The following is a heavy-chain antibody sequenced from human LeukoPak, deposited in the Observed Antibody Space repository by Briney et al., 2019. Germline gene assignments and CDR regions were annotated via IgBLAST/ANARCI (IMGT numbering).Heavy chain of an antibody. V-gene: IGHV1-2*02. CDR3: ARDNVEMATIWQSAFDI. D-gene: IGHD5-24*01. CDR2: INHNSGGT. Sequence: GASVTVSFQSSGYTFTGYYMHWVRQAPGQGLEWMGWINHNSGGTNYAQKFQGRVTMTRDTSISTAYMKLSRLRSDDTAVYYCARDNVEMATIWQSAFDIWGQGTMVTVSS. J-gene: IGHJ3*02. CDR1: GYTFTGYY.